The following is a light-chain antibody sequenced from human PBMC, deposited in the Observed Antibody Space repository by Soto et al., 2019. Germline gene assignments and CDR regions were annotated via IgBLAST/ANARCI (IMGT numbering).Light chain of an antibody. Sequence: EIVLTQSPGTLSLSPGERATLSCRASQSVSSSYLAWYQQKPGQAPRLLIYGASNRATGIPDRFSGSGSVTDLTLTISGLEPEDFAVYYCQQYVSSPWTFGQGTKVEIK. CDR1: QSVSSSY. V-gene: IGKV3-20*01. CDR2: GAS. CDR3: QQYVSSPWT. J-gene: IGKJ1*01.